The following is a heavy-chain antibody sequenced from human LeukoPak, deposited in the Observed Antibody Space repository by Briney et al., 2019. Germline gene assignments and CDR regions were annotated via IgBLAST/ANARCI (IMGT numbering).Heavy chain of an antibody. CDR3: ARDRESLDY. CDR2: IYYSGST. Sequence: SETLSLTCTVSGDSISSYYWSWIRQPPGKGLEWIGYIYYSGSTKYNPSLKSRVTISVDTSKNQFSLKLSSVTAADTAVYYCARDRESLDYWGQGTLVTVSS. CDR1: GDSISSYY. J-gene: IGHJ4*02. D-gene: IGHD3-10*01. V-gene: IGHV4-59*12.